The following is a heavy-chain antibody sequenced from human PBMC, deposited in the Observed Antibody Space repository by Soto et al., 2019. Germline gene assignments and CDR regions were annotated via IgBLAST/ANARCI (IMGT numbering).Heavy chain of an antibody. CDR3: ARGGAVAGSTHPFYYYMDV. CDR2: IWYDGSNK. J-gene: IGHJ6*03. D-gene: IGHD6-19*01. Sequence: GGSLRLSCAASGFTFSSYGMHRVRQAPGKGLEWVAVIWYDGSNKYYADSVKGRFTISRDNSKNTLYLQMNSLRAEDTAVYYCARGGAVAGSTHPFYYYMDVWGKGTTVTVSS. V-gene: IGHV3-33*01. CDR1: GFTFSSYG.